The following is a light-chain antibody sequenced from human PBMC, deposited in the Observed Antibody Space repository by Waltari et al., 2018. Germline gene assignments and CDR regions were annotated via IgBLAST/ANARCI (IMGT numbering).Light chain of an antibody. CDR2: AAT. V-gene: IGKV1-9*01. CDR3: KQLNGYPLT. Sequence: IPLTQSPSSLSASVGDRVTITCRASQGIGCYLAWYQQKPGKGPNLLVYAATTLQSEVPSMISGGGHGTDVILTISNLQPDDLATYYCKQLNGYPLTFGGGTKVEIK. J-gene: IGKJ4*01. CDR1: QGIGCY.